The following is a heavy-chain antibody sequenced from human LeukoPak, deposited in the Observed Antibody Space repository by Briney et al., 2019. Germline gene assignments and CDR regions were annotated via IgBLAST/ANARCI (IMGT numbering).Heavy chain of an antibody. CDR1: GFTFSSYW. V-gene: IGHV3-7*03. J-gene: IGHJ4*02. CDR2: IRQDGSQK. Sequence: GGSLRLSCAASGFTFSSYWMSWVRQAPGKGLEWVATIRQDGSQKYYVDSVKGRFTISRDTSKNTMYLQMNSLRAEDTAIYYCAKSGRDIVVVPAPVNFWGQGTLVTVSS. CDR3: AKSGRDIVVVPAPVNF. D-gene: IGHD2-2*01.